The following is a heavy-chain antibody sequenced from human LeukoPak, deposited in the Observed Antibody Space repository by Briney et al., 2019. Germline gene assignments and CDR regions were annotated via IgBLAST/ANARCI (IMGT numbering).Heavy chain of an antibody. CDR3: ASSGSGPDILTGYLGY. J-gene: IGHJ4*02. CDR2: INHSGST. V-gene: IGHV4-34*01. D-gene: IGHD3-9*01. Sequence: SETLSLTCAVYGGSFSGYYWSWIRQPPGKGLEWIGEINHSGSTNYNPSLKSRVTISVDTSKNQFSLKLSSVTAADTAVYYCASSGSGPDILTGYLGYWGQGTLVTVSS. CDR1: GGSFSGYY.